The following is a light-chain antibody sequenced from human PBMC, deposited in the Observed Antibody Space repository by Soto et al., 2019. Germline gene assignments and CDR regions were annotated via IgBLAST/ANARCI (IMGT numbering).Light chain of an antibody. V-gene: IGKV3-11*01. Sequence: EIVLTQSPATLSLSPGERATLSCRASQSVNTYLACYQQRPGQAPRLLMYDASNRATGIPARFSGRGSGTDFTLTIDSLEPEEFAVYYCQQRSNWPLTFGGGTKVEIK. CDR2: DAS. CDR3: QQRSNWPLT. CDR1: QSVNTY. J-gene: IGKJ4*01.